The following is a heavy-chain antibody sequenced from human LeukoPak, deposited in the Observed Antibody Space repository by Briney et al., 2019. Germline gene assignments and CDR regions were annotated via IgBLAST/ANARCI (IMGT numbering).Heavy chain of an antibody. CDR1: GGSISSYY. Sequence: PSETLSLTCTVSGGSISSYYWSWIRQPPGKGLEWIGYIYYSGSTNYNPSLKSRVTISVDTSKNQFSLKLSSVTAADAAVYYCASLIAVAGPYWGQGTLVTVSS. CDR2: IYYSGST. D-gene: IGHD6-19*01. V-gene: IGHV4-59*08. CDR3: ASLIAVAGPY. J-gene: IGHJ4*02.